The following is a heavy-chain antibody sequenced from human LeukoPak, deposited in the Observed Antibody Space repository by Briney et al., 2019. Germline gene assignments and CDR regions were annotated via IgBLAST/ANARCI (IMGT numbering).Heavy chain of an antibody. CDR2: IYYSGST. V-gene: IGHV4-59*01. D-gene: IGHD3-10*01. CDR1: GGSISSYY. Sequence: SETLSLTCTVSGGSISSYYWSWMRQPPGKGLEWIGYIYYSGSTNYNPSLKSRVTISVDTSKNQFSLKLSSVTAADTAVYYCATTTGPVLLWFGELENGYWGQGTLVTVSS. J-gene: IGHJ4*02. CDR3: ATTTGPVLLWFGELENGY.